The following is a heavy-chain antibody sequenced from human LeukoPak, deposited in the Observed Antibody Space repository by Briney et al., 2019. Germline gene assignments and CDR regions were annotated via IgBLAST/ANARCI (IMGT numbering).Heavy chain of an antibody. CDR3: AKKGITYYYDSSGYSN. CDR1: GFTFSSYA. D-gene: IGHD3-22*01. Sequence: GGSLRLSCAASGFTFSSYAMSWVRQAPGKGLEWVSAISGSGGSTYYADSVKGRFTISRDNSKNTLYLQMNSLRAEDTAGYYCAKKGITYYYDSSGYSNWGQGTLVTVSS. V-gene: IGHV3-23*01. CDR2: ISGSGGST. J-gene: IGHJ4*02.